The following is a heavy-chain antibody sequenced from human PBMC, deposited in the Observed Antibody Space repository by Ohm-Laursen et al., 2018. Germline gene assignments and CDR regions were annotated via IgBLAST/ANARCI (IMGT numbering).Heavy chain of an antibody. Sequence: SLRLSCAASGFTFSSYGMHWVRQAPGKGLEWVAVISYDGSNKYYADSVKGRFTISRDNSKNTLYLQMNSLRAEDTAVYYCAKSSSGWCDYWGQGTLVTVSS. CDR3: AKSSSGWCDY. J-gene: IGHJ4*02. CDR1: GFTFSSYG. D-gene: IGHD6-19*01. CDR2: ISYDGSNK. V-gene: IGHV3-30*18.